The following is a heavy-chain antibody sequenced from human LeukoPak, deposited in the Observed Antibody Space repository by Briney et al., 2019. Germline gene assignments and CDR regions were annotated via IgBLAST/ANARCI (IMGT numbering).Heavy chain of an antibody. J-gene: IGHJ5*02. Sequence: ASVTVSCKASGYTFTGYYMHWVRQAPGQGLEWMGWINPNSGGTNYAQKFQGRVTMTRDTSISTAYMELSRLRSDDTAVYYCARENSHDFWSGYFNWFDPWGQGTLVTVSS. CDR1: GYTFTGYY. CDR3: ARENSHDFWSGYFNWFDP. D-gene: IGHD3-3*01. V-gene: IGHV1-2*02. CDR2: INPNSGGT.